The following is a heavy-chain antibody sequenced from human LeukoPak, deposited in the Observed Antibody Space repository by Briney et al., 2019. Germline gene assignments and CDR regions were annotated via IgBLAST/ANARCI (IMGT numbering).Heavy chain of an antibody. Sequence: PGGSLRLSCAVSGFIVNTYYMSWVRQAPGKGLEWVSIIYSDGSTYYADSVKGRFTISRDTSKNTLFLQMNSLRAEDTAVYYCARIYSGSHHSWGQGTLVTISS. J-gene: IGHJ4*02. V-gene: IGHV3-53*01. CDR2: IYSDGST. CDR1: GFIVNTYY. D-gene: IGHD1-26*01. CDR3: ARIYSGSHHS.